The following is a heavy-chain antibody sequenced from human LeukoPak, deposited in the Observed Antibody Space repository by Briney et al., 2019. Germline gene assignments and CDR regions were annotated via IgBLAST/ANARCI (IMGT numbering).Heavy chain of an antibody. J-gene: IGHJ4*02. CDR2: ISAYNGNT. Sequence: GASVKVSCKASGYTFTGYYMHWVRQAPGQGLEWMGWISAYNGNTNYAQKLQGRVTMTTDTSTSTAYMELRSLRSDDTAVYYCARVVIAAAGPLPPCFDYWGQGTLVTVSS. CDR3: ARVVIAAAGPLPPCFDY. D-gene: IGHD6-13*01. CDR1: GYTFTGYY. V-gene: IGHV1-18*04.